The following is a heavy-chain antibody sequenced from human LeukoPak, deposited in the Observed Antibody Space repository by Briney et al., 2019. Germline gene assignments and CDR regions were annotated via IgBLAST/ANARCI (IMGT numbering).Heavy chain of an antibody. Sequence: PSETLSLTCAVYGESFSGYFWSWIRQPPGKGLEWIGEINHSGSTNYNPSLKSRVTISVDTSKNQFSLKLSSVTAADTAVYYCARNRERWLQSKYYFDYWGQGTLVTVSS. CDR1: GESFSGYF. J-gene: IGHJ4*02. V-gene: IGHV4-34*01. CDR2: INHSGST. D-gene: IGHD5-24*01. CDR3: ARNRERWLQSKYYFDY.